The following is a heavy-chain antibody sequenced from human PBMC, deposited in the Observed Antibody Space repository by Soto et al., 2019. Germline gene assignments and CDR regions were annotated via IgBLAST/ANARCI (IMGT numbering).Heavy chain of an antibody. CDR3: ARGVLV. V-gene: IGHV4-31*03. J-gene: IGHJ1*01. CDR2: ISYSGTT. D-gene: IGHD3-10*01. CDR1: GGSLTSGYT. Sequence: QVQLQESGPGLVKPSQTLSLTCTVSGGSLTSGYTWSWIRQLPGKGLEWIGFISYSGTTSYNPSLARRVTISVDTSKNQFSLRLNSMTAADTAVYYCARGVLVWGQGTLVTVSS.